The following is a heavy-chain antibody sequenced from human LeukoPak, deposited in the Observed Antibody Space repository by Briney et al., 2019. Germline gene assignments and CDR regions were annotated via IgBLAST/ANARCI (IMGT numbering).Heavy chain of an antibody. V-gene: IGHV1-8*01. CDR2: MNPNSVNT. CDR3: ARALSYYYDSSGPEGFDY. CDR1: GYTFTSYD. J-gene: IGHJ4*02. Sequence: ASVKVSCKASGYTFTSYDINWVRQATGQGLEWMGWMNPNSVNTGYAQKFQGRVTMTRNTSISTAYMALSSLRSEDTAVYYCARALSYYYDSSGPEGFDYCGQGPLVTVSS. D-gene: IGHD3-22*01.